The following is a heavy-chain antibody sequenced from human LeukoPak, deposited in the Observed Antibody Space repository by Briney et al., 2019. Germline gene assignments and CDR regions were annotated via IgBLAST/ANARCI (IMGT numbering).Heavy chain of an antibody. V-gene: IGHV3-64D*06. CDR1: GFTFSSYG. D-gene: IGHD5/OR15-5a*01. Sequence: GSLRLSCAASGFTFSSYGMHWVRQAPGKGLQYVSAISSSGITYYADSVRGRFTISRDNSKNTLYLQLSSLRPEDTAVYYCVKGGVVSGSLEYWGQGTLVTVSS. J-gene: IGHJ4*02. CDR2: ISSSGIT. CDR3: VKGGVVSGSLEY.